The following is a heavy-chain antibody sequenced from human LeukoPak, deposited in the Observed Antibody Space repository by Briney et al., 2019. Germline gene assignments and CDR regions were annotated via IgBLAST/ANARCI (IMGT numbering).Heavy chain of an antibody. CDR1: GYTFTGYY. Sequence: ASVEVSCKASGYTFTGYYMHWVRLAPGQGLEWMGWINPNSGGTNYAQKFQGRVTLTRDTSISTAYMELSSLRSDDTAVYYCARHMGGTGYFDYWGQGTLVTVSS. J-gene: IGHJ4*02. CDR3: ARHMGGTGYFDY. CDR2: INPNSGGT. D-gene: IGHD1-26*01. V-gene: IGHV1-2*02.